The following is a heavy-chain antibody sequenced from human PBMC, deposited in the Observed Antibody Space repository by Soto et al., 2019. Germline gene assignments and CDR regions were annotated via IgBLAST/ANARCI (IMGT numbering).Heavy chain of an antibody. Sequence: GSLRLSCAASGFTFRSYAMSWVRQAPGKGLEWVSAISGSGGSTHYADSVKGRFTISRDNSKNTLYLQMDSLRAEDTAVYHCAKGTVYYYDSSGYFAYWGQGTLLTVSS. CDR1: GFTFRSYA. J-gene: IGHJ4*02. CDR2: ISGSGGST. D-gene: IGHD3-22*01. CDR3: AKGTVYYYDSSGYFAY. V-gene: IGHV3-23*01.